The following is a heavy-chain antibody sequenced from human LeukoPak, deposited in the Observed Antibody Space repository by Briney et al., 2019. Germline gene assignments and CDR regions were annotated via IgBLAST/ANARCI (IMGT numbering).Heavy chain of an antibody. Sequence: PSETLSLTCTVSGGSISSYYWSWIRQPPGKGLEWIGYIYYSGSTNYNPFLKSRVTISVDTSKNQFSLKLSSVTAADTAVYYCARATRGNYYDSSGYYPHYYGMDVWGQGTTVTVSS. V-gene: IGHV4-59*12. CDR3: ARATRGNYYDSSGYYPHYYGMDV. D-gene: IGHD3-22*01. CDR2: IYYSGST. CDR1: GGSISSYY. J-gene: IGHJ6*02.